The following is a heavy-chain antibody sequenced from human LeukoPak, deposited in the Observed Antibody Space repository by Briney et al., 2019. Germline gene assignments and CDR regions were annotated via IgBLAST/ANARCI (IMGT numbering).Heavy chain of an antibody. D-gene: IGHD6-19*01. Sequence: ASVKVSCKASGGTFSSYAISWVRQAPGQGLEWMGGIIPIFGTANCAQKFQGRVTITADESTSTAYMELRSLRSDDTAVYYCAREARSYSSGWYNFDYWGQGTLVTVSS. CDR2: IIPIFGTA. V-gene: IGHV1-69*13. J-gene: IGHJ4*02. CDR1: GGTFSSYA. CDR3: AREARSYSSGWYNFDY.